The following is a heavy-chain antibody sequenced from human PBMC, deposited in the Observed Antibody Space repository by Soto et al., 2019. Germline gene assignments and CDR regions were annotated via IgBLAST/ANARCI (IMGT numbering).Heavy chain of an antibody. J-gene: IGHJ4*02. Sequence: PSETLSLTCSVSSSPINSRYYWGWIRQTPGKGLEWVASIYHSGSTHYNPSLKSRATISVDTSNNQFSLRLSSVTAADTAIYYCPRNTSGRNFDYWGQGTQVPVSS. CDR2: IYHSGST. V-gene: IGHV4-38-2*02. D-gene: IGHD6-19*01. CDR3: PRNTSGRNFDY. CDR1: SSPINSRYY.